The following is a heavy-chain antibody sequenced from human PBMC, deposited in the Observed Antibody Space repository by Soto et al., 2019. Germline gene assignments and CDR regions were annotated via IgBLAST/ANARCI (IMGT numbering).Heavy chain of an antibody. J-gene: IGHJ3*01. V-gene: IGHV1-69*08. Sequence: QVQLVQSGAEVRKPGSSVKVSCKAPGGTFSTYIISWVRQAPGQGLEWMGRIIPIPDITNYAQKFQGRVTITADRYTSTAYMERTSLKSEDTAVYYCARDRITTRGDAFDLWGQGTLVTVSS. CDR1: GGTFSTYI. D-gene: IGHD3-3*01. CDR3: ARDRITTRGDAFDL. CDR2: IIPIPDIT.